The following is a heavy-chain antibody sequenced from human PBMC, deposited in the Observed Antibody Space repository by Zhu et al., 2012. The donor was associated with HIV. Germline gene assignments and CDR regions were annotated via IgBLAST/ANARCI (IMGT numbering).Heavy chain of an antibody. V-gene: IGHV4-38-2*01. CDR3: ARLRDYESSGSYYFDY. D-gene: IGHD3-22*01. J-gene: IGHJ4*02. CDR1: GYFISSGYY. Sequence: QVQLQESGPGLVKPSETLSLTCAVSGYFISSGYYWGWIRQPPGKGLEWIETIHQSGSTYYNSSLKSRVTISVDTSKNQFXLNLSSVTAADTAMYYCARLRDYESSGSYYFDYWGQGTLVTVSS. CDR2: IHQSGST.